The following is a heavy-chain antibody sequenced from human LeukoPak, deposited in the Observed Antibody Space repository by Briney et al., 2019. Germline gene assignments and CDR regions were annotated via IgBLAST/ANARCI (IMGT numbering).Heavy chain of an antibody. D-gene: IGHD3-10*01. J-gene: IGHJ4*02. Sequence: SETLSLTCTVSGDSISSGGFHWSRLRQHPRKGLEWIGYIYYSGTTYYTPSLKSRVSLSVDTSQNQFSLQLRSVTAADTAVYYCARGPYIGSYLTSGYFDNWGQGTPVTVSS. V-gene: IGHV4-31*03. CDR2: IYYSGTT. CDR1: GDSISSGGFH. CDR3: ARGPYIGSYLTSGYFDN.